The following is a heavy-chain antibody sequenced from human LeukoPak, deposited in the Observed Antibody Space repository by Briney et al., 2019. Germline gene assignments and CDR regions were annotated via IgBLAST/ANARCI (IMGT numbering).Heavy chain of an antibody. D-gene: IGHD6-13*01. CDR1: GFTFSSYW. Sequence: GGSLRLSCAASGFTFSSYWMHWVRQAPGKGLVWVSRINSDGSSTSYADSVKGRFTISRDNAKNTLYLQMNSLRAEDTAVYYCARSYSSSWYVKWYYYYGMDVWGQGTTVTVSS. V-gene: IGHV3-74*01. J-gene: IGHJ6*02. CDR3: ARSYSSSWYVKWYYYYGMDV. CDR2: INSDGSST.